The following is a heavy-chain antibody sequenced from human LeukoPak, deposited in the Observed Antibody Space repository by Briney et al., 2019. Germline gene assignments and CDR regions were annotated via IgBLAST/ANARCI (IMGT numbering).Heavy chain of an antibody. CDR3: ATKEDLYYNYNGMDL. CDR2: IDSSATTI. D-gene: IGHD2-15*01. J-gene: IGHJ6*02. V-gene: IGHV3-48*04. Sequence: GGSLRLSCAASGFTFSSYSMNWVRQAPGKGLEWVSYIDSSATTIHYADSVKGRFTISRDNAKNSLYLQMSSLRAEDTAVYYCATKEDLYYNYNGMDLWGQGTTVTVSS. CDR1: GFTFSSYS.